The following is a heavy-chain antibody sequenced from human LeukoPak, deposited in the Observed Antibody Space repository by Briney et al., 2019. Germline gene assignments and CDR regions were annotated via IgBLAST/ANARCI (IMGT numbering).Heavy chain of an antibody. CDR3: AKGPAPRLGEFSYHALVDY. V-gene: IGHV3-7*01. CDR1: GFTISTYW. J-gene: IGHJ4*02. Sequence: PGGSLRLSCAASGFTISTYWMSWVRQAPGKGLEWVANIKEDGSAKYYVDAVRGRFTISRDNAKNSLYLQMNSLRAEDTAVYYCAKGPAPRLGEFSYHALVDYWGQGTLVTVSS. CDR2: IKEDGSAK. D-gene: IGHD3-16*02.